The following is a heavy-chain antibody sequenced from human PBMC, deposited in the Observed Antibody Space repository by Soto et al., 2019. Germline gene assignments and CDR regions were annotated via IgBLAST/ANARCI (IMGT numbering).Heavy chain of an antibody. Sequence: SETLSLTCTVSGGSISSYYWSWIRQPPGKGLEWIGYIYYSGSTNYNPSLKSRVTISVDTSKNQFSLKLSSVAAADTDVYYCARRYGSCFDYWGQGTLVTVSS. CDR2: IYYSGST. CDR3: ARRYGSCFDY. CDR1: GGSISSYY. D-gene: IGHD5-18*01. J-gene: IGHJ4*02. V-gene: IGHV4-59*08.